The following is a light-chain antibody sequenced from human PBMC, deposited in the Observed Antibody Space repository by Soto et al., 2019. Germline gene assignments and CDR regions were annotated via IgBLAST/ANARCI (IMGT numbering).Light chain of an antibody. CDR1: QGISSF. CDR2: AAS. CDR3: QQLNFFPIT. J-gene: IGKJ5*01. Sequence: DTQFTQFPSVCSSSELERYTNTCRASQGISSFLAWYQQKPGRAPKLLIYAASTLQSGVPSRFSGSGSGTEFTLTITSLQPEDFATYYCQQLNFFPITFGQGTRLEI. V-gene: IGKV1-9*01.